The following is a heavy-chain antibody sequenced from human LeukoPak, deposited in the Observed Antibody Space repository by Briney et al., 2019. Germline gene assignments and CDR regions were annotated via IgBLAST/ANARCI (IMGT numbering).Heavy chain of an antibody. CDR1: GFTFSSYG. D-gene: IGHD7-27*01. J-gene: IGHJ4*02. CDR3: AKDPKETGNHFDY. CDR2: IRYDGSNK. V-gene: IGHV3-30*02. Sequence: GGSLRLSCAASGFTFSSYGMHWVRQAPGKGLEWVAFIRYDGSNKYYADSVKGRFTISRDNSKNTLYLQMNSLRAEDTAVYYCAKDPKETGNHFDYWGQGTLVTVSS.